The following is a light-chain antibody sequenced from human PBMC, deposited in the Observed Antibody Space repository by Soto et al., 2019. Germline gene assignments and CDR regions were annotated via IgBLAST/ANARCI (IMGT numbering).Light chain of an antibody. Sequence: QSVLTQPASVSGSPGQSITISCTGTSSDVGGYNYVSWYQQHPGKAPKLMIYEVSNRPSGVSNRFSGSKSGNTASLTISGLQAEDEADYYCQSYDSGLNGYVFGPGTKLTVL. J-gene: IGLJ1*01. CDR2: EVS. V-gene: IGLV2-14*01. CDR3: QSYDSGLNGYV. CDR1: SSDVGGYNY.